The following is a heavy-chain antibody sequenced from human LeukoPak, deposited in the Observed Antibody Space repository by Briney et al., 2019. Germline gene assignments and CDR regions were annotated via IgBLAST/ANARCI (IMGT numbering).Heavy chain of an antibody. CDR1: GYTFTSYG. D-gene: IGHD2-2*01. V-gene: IGHV1-18*01. Sequence: ASVKVSCKASGYTFTSYGISWVRQAPGQGLEWMGWISAYNGNTNYAQKLQGRVTMTTDTSTSTVYMELGSLRSDDTAVYYCARDLYYSNSLYYIDYWGQGTLVTVSS. CDR3: ARDLYYSNSLYYIDY. CDR2: ISAYNGNT. J-gene: IGHJ4*02.